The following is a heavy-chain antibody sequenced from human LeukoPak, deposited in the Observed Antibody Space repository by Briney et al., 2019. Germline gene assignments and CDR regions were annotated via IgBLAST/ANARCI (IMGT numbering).Heavy chain of an antibody. Sequence: SETLSLTCTVSGGSISSYYWSWIRQPPGKGPEWIGYIYYSGSTNYNPSLKCRVTISVDTSKNQFSLKLSSVTAADTAVYYCARVDYYDSSGYLWGQGTLVTVSS. CDR1: GGSISSYY. V-gene: IGHV4-59*12. CDR2: IYYSGST. CDR3: ARVDYYDSSGYL. D-gene: IGHD3-22*01. J-gene: IGHJ4*02.